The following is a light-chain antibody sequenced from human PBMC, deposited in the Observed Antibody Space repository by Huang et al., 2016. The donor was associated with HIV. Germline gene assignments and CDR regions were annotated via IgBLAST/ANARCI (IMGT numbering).Light chain of an antibody. CDR1: QGILHTSKNNNF. CDR2: WAC. CDR3: QQYFSTPRT. Sequence: DIVMTQSPDSLTVSLGERATINCKSSQGILHTSKNNNFLSWFQQKPGQPPKLLMHWACTRESGGPDRFSGSGSGTDFTLTINGLQAEDVAVYYCQQYFSTPRTFGQGTRVEIK. J-gene: IGKJ1*01. V-gene: IGKV4-1*01.